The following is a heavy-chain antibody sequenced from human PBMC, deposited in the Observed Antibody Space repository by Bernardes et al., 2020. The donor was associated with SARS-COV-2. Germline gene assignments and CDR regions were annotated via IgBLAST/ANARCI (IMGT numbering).Heavy chain of an antibody. D-gene: IGHD2-15*01. J-gene: IGHJ6*02. CDR3: ATGFCRGGSCLLGGYYGMDV. Sequence: ASVKVSCKASGYTFTGYYMHWVRQAPGQGLEWMGWINPNSGGTNYAQKFQGRVTMTRDTSISTAYMELSSLRSEDTAVYYCATGFCRGGSCLLGGYYGMDVWGQGTTVTVSS. V-gene: IGHV1-2*02. CDR2: INPNSGGT. CDR1: GYTFTGYY.